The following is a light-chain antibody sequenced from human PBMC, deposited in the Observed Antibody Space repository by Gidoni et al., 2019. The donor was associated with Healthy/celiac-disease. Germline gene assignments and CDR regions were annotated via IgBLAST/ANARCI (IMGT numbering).Light chain of an antibody. V-gene: IGKV1-9*01. Sequence: DIHLTQSPSFLSASVGDRVTITCRASQGISSYLAWYQQKPGKAPKLLIYAASTLQSGVPSRFSGSGSGKEFTLTISSLQPEDFATYYCQQLNSYPYTFGQGTKMEIK. J-gene: IGKJ2*01. CDR1: QGISSY. CDR3: QQLNSYPYT. CDR2: AAS.